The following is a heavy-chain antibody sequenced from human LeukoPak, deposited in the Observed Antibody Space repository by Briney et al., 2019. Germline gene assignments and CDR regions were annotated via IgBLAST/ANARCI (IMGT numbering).Heavy chain of an antibody. CDR3: AREYQLLFLDY. Sequence: PSQTLSLTCTVSGGSISSGDYYRNWIRQPPGKGLEWIGYIYYSGSTYYNTSLKSRVTISVDTSKNQFSLKLSSVTAADTAVYYCAREYQLLFLDYWGQGTLVTVSS. CDR2: IYYSGST. V-gene: IGHV4-30-4*01. CDR1: GGSISSGDYY. D-gene: IGHD2-2*01. J-gene: IGHJ4*02.